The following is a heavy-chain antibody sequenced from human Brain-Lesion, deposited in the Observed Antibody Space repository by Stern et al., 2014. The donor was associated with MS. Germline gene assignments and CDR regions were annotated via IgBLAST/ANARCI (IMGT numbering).Heavy chain of an antibody. J-gene: IGHJ4*02. Sequence: QLQLQESGPGLVKPSGTLSLTCVVSGGSISSSNWWSWVRQSPGKGLEWIGESDHSGSTIYNPSLKSRVTVSGDKSKNRFSLNLSSLTAADTAVYFCARFPASRPHVFDSWGQGTLVTVSS. CDR1: GGSISSSNW. D-gene: IGHD6-13*01. V-gene: IGHV4-4*02. CDR3: ARFPASRPHVFDS. CDR2: SDHSGST.